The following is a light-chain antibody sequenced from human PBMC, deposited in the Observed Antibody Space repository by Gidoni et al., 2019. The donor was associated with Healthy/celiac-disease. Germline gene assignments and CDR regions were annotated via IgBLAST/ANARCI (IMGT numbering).Light chain of an antibody. CDR2: KAS. CDR1: KSISSW. Sequence: DIQMTQSPSTLSASVGDRVTITCRASKSISSWLAWYQQKPGKPPKLLIYKASSLESGVPSRFSGSGAGTEFTITISSLQPDDFATYYCQQYNSYAPTFGGGTKVEIK. V-gene: IGKV1-5*03. CDR3: QQYNSYAPT. J-gene: IGKJ4*02.